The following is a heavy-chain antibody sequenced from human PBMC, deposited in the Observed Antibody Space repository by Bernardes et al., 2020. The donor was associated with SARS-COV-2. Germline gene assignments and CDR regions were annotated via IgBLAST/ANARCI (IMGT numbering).Heavy chain of an antibody. CDR3: AILGDCTSTSCRLTLDY. V-gene: IGHV1-18*01. CDR1: DFSFSTSV. Sequence: ASVKVSCKASDFSFSTSVVSWVRQSPGQGLEWLGWISDYSDKIEYARKFQGRVSMTTDPSTKTAYMELKSLTFDDTAVYFCAILGDCTSTSCRLTLDYWGQGTLVTVSS. J-gene: IGHJ4*02. CDR2: ISDYSDKI. D-gene: IGHD2-21*01.